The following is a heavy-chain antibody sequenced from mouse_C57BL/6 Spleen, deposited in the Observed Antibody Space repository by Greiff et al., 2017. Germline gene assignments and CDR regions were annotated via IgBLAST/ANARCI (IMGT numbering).Heavy chain of an antibody. CDR2: ISPNDGTT. Sequence: EVQLQQSGPELVKPGASVKISCKASGYSFTDYNMNWVKQSNGKSLEWIGVISPNDGTTCYSQKFTGKATLTVDQSSSTAYMQLNSLTSEDSAVYYCAMGYDGYYDAWFAYWGQGTLVTVSA. CDR3: AMGYDGYYDAWFAY. J-gene: IGHJ3*01. V-gene: IGHV1-39*01. CDR1: GYSFTDYN. D-gene: IGHD2-3*01.